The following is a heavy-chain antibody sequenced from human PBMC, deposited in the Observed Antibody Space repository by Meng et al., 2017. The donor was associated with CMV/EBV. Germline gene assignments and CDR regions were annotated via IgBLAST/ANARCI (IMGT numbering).Heavy chain of an antibody. CDR2: INPNSGGT. D-gene: IGHD5-18*01. CDR3: ARDFSHTAMVSRGSGY. J-gene: IGHJ4*02. CDR1: GYTFTGYY. V-gene: IGHV1-2*02. Sequence: GYTFTGYYMHWGRQAPGQGLEWMGWINPNSGGTNYAQKFQGRVTMTRDTSISTAYMELSRLRSDDTAVYYCARDFSHTAMVSRGSGYWGQGTLVTVSS.